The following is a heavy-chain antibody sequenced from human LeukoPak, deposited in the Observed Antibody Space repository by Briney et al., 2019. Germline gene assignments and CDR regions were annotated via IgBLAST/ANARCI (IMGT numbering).Heavy chain of an antibody. CDR2: ISSSSSYI. V-gene: IGHV3-21*01. CDR1: GFTFSNYA. J-gene: IGHJ4*02. Sequence: GGSLRLSCAASGFTFSNYAMTWVRQAPGKGLEWVSSISSSSSYIYYADSVKGRFTISRDNAKNSLYLQMNSLRAEDTAVYYCARPGRVGATDYWGQGTLVTVSS. D-gene: IGHD1-26*01. CDR3: ARPGRVGATDY.